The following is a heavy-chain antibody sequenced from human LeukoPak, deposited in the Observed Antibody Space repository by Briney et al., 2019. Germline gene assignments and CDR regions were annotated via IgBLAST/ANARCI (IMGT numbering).Heavy chain of an antibody. CDR3: ARRRRLQLDY. D-gene: IGHD5-24*01. V-gene: IGHV4-34*01. CDR2: INHSGST. J-gene: IGHJ4*02. CDR1: GGSFSGYY. Sequence: PSETLSLTCAVYGGSFSGYYWSWIRQPPGKGLEWIGEINHSGSTNYNPSLKSRVTISVDTSKNQFSLKLSSVTAADTAVYYCARRRRLQLDYWGQGTLVTVSS.